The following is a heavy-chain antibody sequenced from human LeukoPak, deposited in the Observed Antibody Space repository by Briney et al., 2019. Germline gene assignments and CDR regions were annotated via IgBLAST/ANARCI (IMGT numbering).Heavy chain of an antibody. CDR3: AELGITMIGGV. D-gene: IGHD3-10*02. Sequence: GGSLRLSCAASGFTFIRYEMNWVRQAPGKGLEWVSYIDSRGNSIYYPDSVEGRFTISRDNTKNSLYLQMNSLRAEDTAVYYCAELGITMIGGVWGKGTTVTISS. V-gene: IGHV3-48*03. CDR2: IDSRGNSI. J-gene: IGHJ6*04. CDR1: GFTFIRYE.